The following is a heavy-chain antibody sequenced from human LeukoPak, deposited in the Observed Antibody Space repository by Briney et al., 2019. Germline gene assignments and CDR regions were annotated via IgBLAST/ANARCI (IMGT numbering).Heavy chain of an antibody. CDR1: GYTFTTYG. V-gene: IGHV1-18*01. CDR3: AINPRSPHFLNDAFDI. Sequence: ASVKVSSKASGYTFTTYGISWVRQAPGHELECMGGISAYNGNTNYAQKLQGRVNMTTDTSKSTAYMELRSLRSDDTAVYYCAINPRSPHFLNDAFDIWGQGTMVTVSS. D-gene: IGHD6-13*01. J-gene: IGHJ3*02. CDR2: ISAYNGNT.